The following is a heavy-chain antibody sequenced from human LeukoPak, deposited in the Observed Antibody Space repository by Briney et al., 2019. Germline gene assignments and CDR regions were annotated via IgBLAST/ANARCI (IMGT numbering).Heavy chain of an antibody. CDR2: IYHSGST. D-gene: IGHD5-18*01. CDR3: ARVELWYFDY. CDR1: GYSISSGYY. V-gene: IGHV4-38-2*01. J-gene: IGHJ4*02. Sequence: KPSETLSLTCAVSGYSISSGYYWGWIRQPPGKGLEWIGSIYHSGSTYYNPPLKSRVTISVDTSKNQFSLKLSSVTAADTAVYYCARVELWYFDYWGQGTLVTVSS.